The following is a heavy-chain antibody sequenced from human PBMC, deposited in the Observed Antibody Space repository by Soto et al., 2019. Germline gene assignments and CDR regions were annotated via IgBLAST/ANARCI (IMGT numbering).Heavy chain of an antibody. V-gene: IGHV4-30-4*02. D-gene: IGHD2-21*02. CDR2: IYYNGNT. CDR3: TRDNWYSEY. Sequence: SETLSLTCTVSGGSISSGDYYWSWIRQPPGKGLEWIGYIYYNGNTNYNPSLKSRVTMSVDTSKNQFSLKLSSVTAADTAVYYCTRDNWYSEYWGQGTLVTVPQ. J-gene: IGHJ4*02. CDR1: GGSISSGDYY.